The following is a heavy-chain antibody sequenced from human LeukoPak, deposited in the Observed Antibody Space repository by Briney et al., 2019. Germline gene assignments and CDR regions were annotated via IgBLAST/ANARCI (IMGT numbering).Heavy chain of an antibody. D-gene: IGHD3-22*01. CDR2: ISYDGSNK. CDR3: ARDPSYYDSSGYCDY. J-gene: IGHJ4*02. CDR1: GFTFSSYG. Sequence: GGSLRLSCAASGFTFSSYGMHWVRQAPGKGLEWVAVISYDGSNKYYADSVKGRFTISRDNSKNTLYLQMNSLRAEDTAVYYCARDPSYYDSSGYCDYWGQGTLVTVSS. V-gene: IGHV3-33*01.